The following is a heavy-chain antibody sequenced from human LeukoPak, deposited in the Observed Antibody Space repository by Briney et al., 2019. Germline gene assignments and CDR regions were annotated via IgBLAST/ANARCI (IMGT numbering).Heavy chain of an antibody. J-gene: IGHJ6*03. CDR3: ARQPITMVRGYYYDYMGV. V-gene: IGHV4-4*07. CDR2: IYTTGST. D-gene: IGHD3-10*01. Sequence: SETLSLTCTVSGGSISSYYWSWIRQPAGKGLEWIGRIYTTGSTNYNPSLKSRVTMSVDTSKNQFSLKLSSVTAADTAVYYCARQPITMVRGYYYDYMGVWGKGTTVTVSS. CDR1: GGSISSYY.